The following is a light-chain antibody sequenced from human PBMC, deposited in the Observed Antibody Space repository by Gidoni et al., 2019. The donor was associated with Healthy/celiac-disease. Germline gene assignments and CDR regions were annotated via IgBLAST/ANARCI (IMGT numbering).Light chain of an antibody. CDR2: GAS. J-gene: IGKJ5*01. CDR1: QSVSSN. Sequence: EIVMTQSPPTLSVSPGERATLSCRASQSVSSNLAWYQQKPGQAPRLLICGASTRATGIPARFSGSGSGTEFTLTISSLQSEDFAVYYCQQYNNWPITFGQGTQLEIK. CDR3: QQYNNWPIT. V-gene: IGKV3-15*01.